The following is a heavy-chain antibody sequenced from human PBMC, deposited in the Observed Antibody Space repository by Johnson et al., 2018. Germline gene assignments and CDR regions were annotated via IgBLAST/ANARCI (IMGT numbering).Heavy chain of an antibody. J-gene: IGHJ3*02. CDR1: GFSVSDYY. Sequence: QVQLVQSGGGLVKPGGSLRLSCTASGFSVSDYYMSWIRQAPGKGLEWVSYISSSGTRIYYADSVKGRFTISRDNAKNSLYLQMNSLRDEDTAVYYCARGRNYAFDIWGQGTMVTVSS. V-gene: IGHV3-11*04. D-gene: IGHD1-14*01. CDR3: ARGRNYAFDI. CDR2: ISSSGTRI.